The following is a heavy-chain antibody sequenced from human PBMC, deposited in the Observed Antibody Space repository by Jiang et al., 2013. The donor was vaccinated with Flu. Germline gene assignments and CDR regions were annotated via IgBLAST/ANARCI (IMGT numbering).Heavy chain of an antibody. V-gene: IGHV1-2*04. J-gene: IGHJ4*02. D-gene: IGHD2-2*01. CDR3: ARGGVSNIVVVPAAGNGGDY. CDR2: INPNSGGT. Sequence: MHWVRQAPGQGLEWMGWINPNSGGTNYAQKFQGWVTMTRDTSISTAYMELSRLRSDDTAVYYCARGGVSNIVVVPAAGNGGDYWGQGTLVTVSS.